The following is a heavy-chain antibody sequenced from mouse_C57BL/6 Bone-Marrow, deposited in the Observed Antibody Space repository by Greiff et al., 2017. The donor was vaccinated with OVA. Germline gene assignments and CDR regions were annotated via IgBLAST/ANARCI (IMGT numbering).Heavy chain of an antibody. Sequence: VQLQQPGAELVKPGASVKLSCKASGYTFTSYWMHWVKQRPGRGLEWIGRIYPYSGGTKYNEKFKSKATLTVDKPSSTAYMQLSSLTSEDSAVYYCARGKGLWWGYVDVWGTGPTVTVSS. CDR1: GYTFTSYW. D-gene: IGHD1-1*02. CDR2: IYPYSGGT. V-gene: IGHV1-72*01. CDR3: ARGKGLWWGYVDV. J-gene: IGHJ1*03.